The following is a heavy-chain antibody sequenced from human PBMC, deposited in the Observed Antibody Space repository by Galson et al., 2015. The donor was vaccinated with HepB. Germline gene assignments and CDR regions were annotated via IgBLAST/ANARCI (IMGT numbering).Heavy chain of an antibody. CDR2: IIPILGIA. CDR3: ARGVPGLPRFHCSSTSCYYYMDV. J-gene: IGHJ6*03. D-gene: IGHD2-2*01. V-gene: IGHV1-69*04. CDR1: GGTFSSYA. Sequence: SVKVSCKASGGTFSSYAISWVRQAPGQGLEWMGRIIPILGIANYAQKFQGRVTITADKSTSTAYMEQSSLRSEDTAVYYCARGVPGLPRFHCSSTSCYYYMDVWGKGTTVTVSS.